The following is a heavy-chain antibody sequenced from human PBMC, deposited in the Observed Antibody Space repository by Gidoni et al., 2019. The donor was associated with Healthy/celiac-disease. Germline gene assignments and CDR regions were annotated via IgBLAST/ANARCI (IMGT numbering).Heavy chain of an antibody. CDR1: GCSISSSSYY. D-gene: IGHD4-17*01. J-gene: IGHJ5*02. V-gene: IGHV4-39*01. CDR2: IYYSGST. CDR3: ARRDGDYGWFDP. Sequence: QLQLQESGPGLVQPSETLSLTCTVSGCSISSSSYYWGWIRQPPGKGLEWIGSIYYSGSTYYNPSLKSRVTISVDTSKNQFSLKLSSVTAADTAVYYCARRDGDYGWFDPWGQGTLVTVSS.